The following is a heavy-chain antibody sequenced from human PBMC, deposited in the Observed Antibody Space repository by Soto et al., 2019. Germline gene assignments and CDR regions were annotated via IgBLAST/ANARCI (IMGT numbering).Heavy chain of an antibody. V-gene: IGHV1-2*02. J-gene: IGHJ6*04. Sequence: ASVKVSCKASGYTFTGYYMHWVRQAPGQGLEWMGWINPNSGGTNYAQKFQGRVTMTRDTSISTAYMELSRLRSDDTAVYYCARDSLHLHIVPSHDRDVWRKGTKDTVPS. CDR3: ARDSLHLHIVPSHDRDV. CDR2: INPNSGGT. CDR1: GYTFTGYY. D-gene: IGHD5-12*01.